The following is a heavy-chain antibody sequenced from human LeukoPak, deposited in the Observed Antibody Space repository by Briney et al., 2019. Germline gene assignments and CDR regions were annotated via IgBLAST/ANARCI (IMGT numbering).Heavy chain of an antibody. CDR2: IYHSGSP. Sequence: SETLSLTCTVSGGSISTYFWSWIRQPPGKGLEWIGYIYHSGSPYYNPSLKSRVSMSVDTSKNQFSLKLSSVTAADTAVYYCERQRGYNYEPDYWGQGTLVTVSS. CDR1: GGSISTYF. CDR3: ERQRGYNYEPDY. D-gene: IGHD5-18*01. J-gene: IGHJ4*02. V-gene: IGHV4-59*08.